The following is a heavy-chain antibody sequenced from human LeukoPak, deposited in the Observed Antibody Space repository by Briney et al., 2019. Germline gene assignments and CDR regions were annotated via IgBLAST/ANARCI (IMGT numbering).Heavy chain of an antibody. Sequence: GGSLRFSCAASGFTFSSYAMNWVRQAPGKGLEWVSAISGSDGTTYYADSVKGRFTISRDNSKSTLYLQMNSLRAEDTAVYYCAKPDCSYSDCYRPTYWGQGTLVTVSS. CDR2: ISGSDGTT. J-gene: IGHJ4*02. CDR3: AKPDCSYSDCYRPTY. V-gene: IGHV3-23*01. CDR1: GFTFSSYA. D-gene: IGHD2-2*02.